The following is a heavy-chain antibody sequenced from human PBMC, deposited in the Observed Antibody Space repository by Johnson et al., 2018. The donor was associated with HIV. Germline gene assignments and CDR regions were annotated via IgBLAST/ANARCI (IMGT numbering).Heavy chain of an antibody. V-gene: IGHV3-30*14. D-gene: IGHD2-15*01. CDR1: GFTFSSYA. J-gene: IGHJ3*02. CDR3: ARDVRMDKAFDI. CDR2: ISYDGSNK. Sequence: VESGGGVVQPGRSLRLSCAASGFTFSSYAMHWVRQDPGKGLEWVAVISYDGSNKYYADSVKGRFTISRDNSKNTLYLQMNSLRAEDTAVYYCARDVRMDKAFDIWGQGTMVTVSS.